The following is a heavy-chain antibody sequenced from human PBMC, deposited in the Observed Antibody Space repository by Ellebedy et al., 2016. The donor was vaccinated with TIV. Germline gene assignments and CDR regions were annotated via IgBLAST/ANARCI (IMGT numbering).Heavy chain of an antibody. V-gene: IGHV4-59*08. Sequence: SETLSLTCTVSGDSIVNYYWSWIRQPPGKGLEWIGYIYYSGSTNYHTSLKSRVTISVDTSKNQFSLSLSSVTAADTAVYDCARRNVELLTVEDYYYYMDVWGQGTSVTVSS. J-gene: IGHJ6*03. CDR2: IYYSGST. D-gene: IGHD2-15*01. CDR1: GDSIVNYY. CDR3: ARRNVELLTVEDYYYYMDV.